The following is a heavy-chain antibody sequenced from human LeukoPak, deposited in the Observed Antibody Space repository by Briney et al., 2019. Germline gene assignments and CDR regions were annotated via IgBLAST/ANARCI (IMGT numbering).Heavy chain of an antibody. J-gene: IGHJ4*02. D-gene: IGHD5-12*01. CDR1: GFTFSSYW. Sequence: GGSLRLSCAASGFTFSSYWMHWVRQAPGKGLEYVSAISSNGGSTYYADSVKGRFTISRDNSKNTLYLQMSSLRAEDTAVYYCVKGGGYSGYDLDYWGQGTLVTVSS. CDR2: ISSNGGST. V-gene: IGHV3-64D*09. CDR3: VKGGGYSGYDLDY.